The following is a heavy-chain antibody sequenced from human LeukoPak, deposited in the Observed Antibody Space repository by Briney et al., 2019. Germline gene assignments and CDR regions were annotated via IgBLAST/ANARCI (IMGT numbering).Heavy chain of an antibody. V-gene: IGHV1-69*04. CDR3: ARGSSSSPGY. CDR1: GGTFSSYA. J-gene: IGHJ4*02. Sequence: AASVKVSCKASGGTFSSYAISWVRQAPRQGLEWMGRIIPILGIANYAQKFQGRVAITAGKSTSTAYMELSSLRSEDTAVYYCARGSSSSPGYWGQGTLVTVSS. CDR2: IIPILGIA. D-gene: IGHD6-13*01.